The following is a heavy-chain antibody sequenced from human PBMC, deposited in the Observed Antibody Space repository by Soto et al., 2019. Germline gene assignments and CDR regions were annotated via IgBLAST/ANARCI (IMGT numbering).Heavy chain of an antibody. V-gene: IGHV4-31*03. CDR2: IYHSGST. J-gene: IGHJ4*02. Sequence: SGTLSLTCTVSGGSISSGGYYWSWIRQHPGKGLEWIGYIYHSGSTYYNPSLKSRVTISVDTSKNQFSLKLSSVTAADTAVYYCARGEGYSYGYPLYFDYWGQGTLVTVSS. CDR1: GGSISSGGYY. CDR3: ARGEGYSYGYPLYFDY. D-gene: IGHD5-18*01.